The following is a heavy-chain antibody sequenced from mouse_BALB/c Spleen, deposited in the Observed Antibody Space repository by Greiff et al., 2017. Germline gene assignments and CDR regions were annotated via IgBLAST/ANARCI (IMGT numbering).Heavy chain of an antibody. CDR3: TRDGGYYGGYAMDY. CDR2: INPSNGGT. D-gene: IGHD2-3*01. CDR1: GYTFTSYY. Sequence: VQLQQSGAELVKPGASVNLSCKASGYTFTSYYMYWVKQRPGQGLEWIGEINPSNGGTNFNEKFKSKATLTVDKSSSTAYMQLSSLTSEDSAVYYCTRDGGYYGGYAMDYWGQGTSVTVSS. V-gene: IGHV1S81*02. J-gene: IGHJ4*01.